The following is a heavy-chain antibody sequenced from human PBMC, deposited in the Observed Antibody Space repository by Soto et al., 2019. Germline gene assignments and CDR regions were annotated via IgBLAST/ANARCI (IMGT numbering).Heavy chain of an antibody. Sequence: GGSLRLSCAASGFTFRSFWMSWVRQAPGKGLEWAANIKQDGSEKYYVDSVRGRFTISRDNAKNSLFLQMNSLRVEDTAVYYCARIYCSGTSCYPFDYWGQGTLVTVSS. J-gene: IGHJ4*02. CDR3: ARIYCSGTSCYPFDY. CDR2: IKQDGSEK. CDR1: GFTFRSFW. D-gene: IGHD2-2*01. V-gene: IGHV3-7*01.